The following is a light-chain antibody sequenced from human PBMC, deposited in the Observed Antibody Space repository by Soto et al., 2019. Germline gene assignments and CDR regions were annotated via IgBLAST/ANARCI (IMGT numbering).Light chain of an antibody. J-gene: IGLJ3*02. CDR3: ASYAGNNNFVL. V-gene: IGLV2-8*01. CDR1: SSDVGAYNY. CDR2: EVT. Sequence: QSALAQPPSASGSPGQSVTISCTGTSSDVGAYNYVSWYQQHPGKAPTLVSYEVTERPSGVPERFSGSKSGSTASLTVSGLQAEDEALYYCASYAGNNNFVLFGGGTKLTVL.